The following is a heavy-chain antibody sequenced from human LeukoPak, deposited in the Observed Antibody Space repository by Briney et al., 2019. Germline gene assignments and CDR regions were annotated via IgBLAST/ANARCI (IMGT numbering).Heavy chain of an antibody. D-gene: IGHD4/OR15-4a*01. Sequence: GGSLRLSCAASGFSFSNYGMHWVRQAPGKGLEWVAFIRFDGTDEFYADSVKGRFTISRDNAKNSVYLQMNSLRAEDTAVYYCARDVDYANPRHDYWGQGTLVTVSS. J-gene: IGHJ4*02. CDR2: IRFDGTDE. CDR1: GFSFSNYG. CDR3: ARDVDYANPRHDY. V-gene: IGHV3-30*02.